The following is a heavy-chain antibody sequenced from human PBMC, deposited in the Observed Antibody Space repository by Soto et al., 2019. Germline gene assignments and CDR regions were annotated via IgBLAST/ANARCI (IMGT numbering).Heavy chain of an antibody. CDR3: AKGAVLEAVAGTAFDY. CDR2: ISYDGSNK. CDR1: GVTFSSYG. V-gene: IGHV3-30*18. J-gene: IGHJ4*02. Sequence: GGSLRLSCAASGVTFSSYGMHWVRQAPGKGLEWVAVISYDGSNKYYADSVKGRFTISRDNSKNTLYLQMNSLRAEDTAVYYCAKGAVLEAVAGTAFDYWGQGTLVTVSS. D-gene: IGHD6-19*01.